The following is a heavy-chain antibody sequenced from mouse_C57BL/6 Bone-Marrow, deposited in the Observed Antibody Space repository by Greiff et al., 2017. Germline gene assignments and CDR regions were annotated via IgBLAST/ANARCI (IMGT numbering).Heavy chain of an antibody. D-gene: IGHD2-1*01. J-gene: IGHJ2*01. CDR1: GYTFTSYW. Sequence: QVQLKQSGPELVKPGASVKMSCKASGYTFTSYWMNWVKQRPGQGLEWIGDIYPGNGSTNYNEKFKGKATLTVDTSSSTAYMQFRSLTSEDSAVYFCASDDGMNYCNFDYWGQGTTVTVSS. V-gene: IGHV1-55*01. CDR3: ASDDGMNYCNFDY. CDR2: IYPGNGST.